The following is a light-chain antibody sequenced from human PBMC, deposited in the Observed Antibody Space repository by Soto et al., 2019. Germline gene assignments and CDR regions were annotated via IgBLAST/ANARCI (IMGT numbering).Light chain of an antibody. CDR3: QQYSSWVT. CDR1: QSITSN. V-gene: IGKV3-15*01. J-gene: IGKJ4*01. Sequence: EIVMTQSPVTLSLSPGDTATLSCRASQSITSNLAWYQQKPGQPPRLLIYGASTRATGIPARFSGSGSGTEFTLTISSLQYEDFAVYYCQQYSSWVTFGGGTQLEIE. CDR2: GAS.